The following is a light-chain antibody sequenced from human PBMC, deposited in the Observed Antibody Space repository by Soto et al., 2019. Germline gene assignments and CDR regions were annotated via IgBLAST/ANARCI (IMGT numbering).Light chain of an antibody. CDR3: QQYYSYTRT. CDR2: AES. Sequence: AIRMTQSLSYFSASTRNRVTITCRASQGISGYLAWYQQKPGKDPKLLMYAESTLRSGVPSRFSGSGSGTDFTLTISCLQSEDLATYDCQQYYSYTRTFGQVTPVEIK. V-gene: IGKV1-8*01. CDR1: QGISGY. J-gene: IGKJ1*01.